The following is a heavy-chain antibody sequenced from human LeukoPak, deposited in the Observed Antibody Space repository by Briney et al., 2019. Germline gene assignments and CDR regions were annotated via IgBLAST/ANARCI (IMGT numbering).Heavy chain of an antibody. J-gene: IGHJ4*02. D-gene: IGHD6-13*01. CDR2: ISHIRSSI. Sequence: PGGSLRLPRAASGFTLSRYSMNWVRHAPGTGQERVSYISHIRSSIHYADSVRGRFTISRDNAKISLYLQMNSLRAEDTAVYYCARDRGSSWFNRGQLLDYWGQGTLVTVSP. V-gene: IGHV3-48*04. CDR1: GFTLSRYS. CDR3: ARDRGSSWFNRGQLLDY.